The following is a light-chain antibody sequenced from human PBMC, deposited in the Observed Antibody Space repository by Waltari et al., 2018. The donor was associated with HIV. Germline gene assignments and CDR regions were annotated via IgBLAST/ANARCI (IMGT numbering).Light chain of an antibody. J-gene: IGKJ4*02. CDR1: QSVSNK. V-gene: IGKV3-20*01. CDR3: QQYGSSRPLT. Sequence: EIVMTQSPATLSVSPGERATLSCRASQSVSNKLAWFQKNPGQAPRLLVYFASTRASGIPGRFSGSGSGTDFTLNISRLEPEDFAVFYCQQYGSSRPLTFGAGTKVEIK. CDR2: FAS.